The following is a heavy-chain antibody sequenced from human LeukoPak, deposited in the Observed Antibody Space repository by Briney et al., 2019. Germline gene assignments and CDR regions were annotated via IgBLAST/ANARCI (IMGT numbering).Heavy chain of an antibody. V-gene: IGHV1-69*13. D-gene: IGHD6-13*01. CDR3: ARDNAAAAGTVWFDP. CDR1: GGTFSSYA. CDR2: IIPIFGTA. J-gene: IGHJ5*02. Sequence: ASVKVSCKASGGTFSSYAISWVRQAPGQGLEWMGGIIPIFGTANYAQKSQGRVTITADESTSTAYMELSSLRSEDTAVYYCARDNAAAAGTVWFDPWGQGTLVTVST.